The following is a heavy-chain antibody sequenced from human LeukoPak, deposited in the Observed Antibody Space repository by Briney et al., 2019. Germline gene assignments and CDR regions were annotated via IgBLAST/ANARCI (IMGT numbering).Heavy chain of an antibody. CDR2: INHSGST. CDR1: GGSFSGYY. J-gene: IGHJ4*02. V-gene: IGHV4-34*01. Sequence: PSETLSLTCAVSGGSFSGYYWSWIRQPPGKGVEWIGEINHSGSTNYNPSLKSRVTISVDTSKNQFSLKLSSVTAADTAVYYCARSRSLYDFWTQPDYWGQGTLVTVSS. CDR3: ARSRSLYDFWTQPDY. D-gene: IGHD3-3*01.